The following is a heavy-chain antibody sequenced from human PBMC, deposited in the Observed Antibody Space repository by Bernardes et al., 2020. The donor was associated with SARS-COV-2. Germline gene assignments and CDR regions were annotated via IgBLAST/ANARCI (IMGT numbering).Heavy chain of an antibody. CDR1: GDSMHNYY. V-gene: IGHV4-59*01. Sequence: SETLSLTCTVSGDSMHNYYWSWIRRPPGKGLEWIAWINYSGSTNYNPSLTGGATVSIDTSRNQFSLKMYSVTAADTAVYYCARDSRPYGSGSMGMDVWG. J-gene: IGHJ6*02. D-gene: IGHD3-10*01. CDR3: ARDSRPYGSGSMGMDV. CDR2: INYSGST.